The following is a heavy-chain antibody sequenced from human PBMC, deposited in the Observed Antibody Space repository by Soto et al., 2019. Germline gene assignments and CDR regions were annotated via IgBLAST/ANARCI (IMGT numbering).Heavy chain of an antibody. CDR2: ISSSSSYI. CDR3: ARDRPDYDILTGYYSLLVFDY. D-gene: IGHD3-9*01. J-gene: IGHJ4*02. Sequence: GGSLRLSFAASGFSFSSYSMNWVRQAPGKGLEWVSSISSSSSYIYYADSVKGRFTISRDNAKNSLYLQMNSLRAEDTAVYYCARDRPDYDILTGYYSLLVFDYWGQGTLVTVSS. V-gene: IGHV3-21*01. CDR1: GFSFSSYS.